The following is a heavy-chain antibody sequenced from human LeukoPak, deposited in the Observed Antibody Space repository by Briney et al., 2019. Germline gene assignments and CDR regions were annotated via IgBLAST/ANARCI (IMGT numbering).Heavy chain of an antibody. J-gene: IGHJ6*02. Sequence: SETLSLTCTVSGGSISSYYWSWIRQPPGKGLEWIGYIYYSGSTNYNPSLKSRVTISVDTSKNQFSLKLSSVTAADTAVYYCATYRGDGYNLGHYGMDVWGQGTTVTVSS. CDR1: GGSISSYY. D-gene: IGHD5-24*01. CDR2: IYYSGST. CDR3: ATYRGDGYNLGHYGMDV. V-gene: IGHV4-59*01.